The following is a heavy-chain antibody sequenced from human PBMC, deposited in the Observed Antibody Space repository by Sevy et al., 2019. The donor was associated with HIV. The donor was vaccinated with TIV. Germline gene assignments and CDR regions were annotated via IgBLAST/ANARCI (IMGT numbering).Heavy chain of an antibody. CDR2: ISSSSSYI. CDR1: GFTFSSYS. CDR3: ARDSATALVTADY. J-gene: IGHJ4*02. Sequence: GGSLRLSCAASGFTFSSYSMNWVRQAPGKGLEWVSSISSSSSYIYYADSVKGRFTISRDNAKNSLYLQMHSLRAEDTAVYYCARDSATALVTADYWGQGTLVTASS. V-gene: IGHV3-21*01. D-gene: IGHD5-18*01.